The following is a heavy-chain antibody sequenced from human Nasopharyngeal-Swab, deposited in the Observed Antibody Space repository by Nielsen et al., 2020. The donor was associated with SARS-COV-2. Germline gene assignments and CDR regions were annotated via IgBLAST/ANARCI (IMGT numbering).Heavy chain of an antibody. D-gene: IGHD2-15*01. Sequence: ASVKVSCKASGYTFTSYGISWVRQAPGQGLEWMGRINPNSGGTNYAQKFQGRVTMTRDTSISTAYMELSRLRSDDTAVYYCARGMGGVVVVAAMELDYWGQGTLVTVSS. CDR1: GYTFTSYG. CDR3: ARGMGGVVVVAAMELDY. J-gene: IGHJ4*02. V-gene: IGHV1-2*06. CDR2: INPNSGGT.